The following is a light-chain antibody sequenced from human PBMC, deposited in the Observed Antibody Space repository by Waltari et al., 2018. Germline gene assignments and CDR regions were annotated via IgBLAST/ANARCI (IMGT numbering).Light chain of an antibody. CDR1: ILRSNY. Sequence: SSELTQDPAVSVALGQTVRITCQGDILRSNYASWYQQKPGQAPVLVNYGRDNRPSGIPDRFAGYNSGNKASVTITGAQAEDEADYYCASRDSSGNLYVFGTGTKVTVL. V-gene: IGLV3-19*01. J-gene: IGLJ1*01. CDR3: ASRDSSGNLYV. CDR2: GRD.